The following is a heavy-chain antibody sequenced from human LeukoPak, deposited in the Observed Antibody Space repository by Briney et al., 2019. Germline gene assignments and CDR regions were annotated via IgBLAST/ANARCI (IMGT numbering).Heavy chain of an antibody. V-gene: IGHV4-31*03. CDR2: IYYSGST. CDR3: ARAEEYYDFWSGHRWFDP. J-gene: IGHJ5*02. D-gene: IGHD3-3*01. CDR1: GGSISSGGYY. Sequence: SETLSLTCTVSGGSISSGGYYWSWIRQHPGKGLEWIGYIYYSGSTYYNPSLKSRVTISVDTSKNQFSLKLSSVTAADTAVYYCARAEEYYDFWSGHRWFDPWGQGTLVTVSS.